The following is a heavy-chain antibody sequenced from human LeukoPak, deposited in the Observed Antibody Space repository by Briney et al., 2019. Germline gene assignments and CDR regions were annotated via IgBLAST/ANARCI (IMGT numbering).Heavy chain of an antibody. Sequence: GESLQISCKGSGYSFSTHWIAWVRQLPGKGLEWMGIIYPDDSDTTYSPSFEGQVTISADKSISTAYLQWSSLKASDTAMYYCARREGYSYGYPFDYWGQGTLVTVSS. J-gene: IGHJ4*02. CDR3: ARREGYSYGYPFDY. V-gene: IGHV5-51*01. CDR2: IYPDDSDT. CDR1: GYSFSTHW. D-gene: IGHD5-18*01.